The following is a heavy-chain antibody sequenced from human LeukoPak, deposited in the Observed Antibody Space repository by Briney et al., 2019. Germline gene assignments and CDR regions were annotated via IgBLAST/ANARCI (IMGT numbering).Heavy chain of an antibody. V-gene: IGHV6-1*01. D-gene: IGHD2-8*01. CDR2: TYYRSKWYN. Sequence: SQTLSLTCAISGDSVSSNSAAWNWIRQSPSRGLEWLGRTYYRSKWYNDYAVSVKSRITINPDTSKNQLSLQLNSVTPEDTAVYYCARDTSVPHCTNGVCYSFDPWGQGTLVTVSS. CDR1: GDSVSSNSAA. CDR3: ARDTSVPHCTNGVCYSFDP. J-gene: IGHJ5*02.